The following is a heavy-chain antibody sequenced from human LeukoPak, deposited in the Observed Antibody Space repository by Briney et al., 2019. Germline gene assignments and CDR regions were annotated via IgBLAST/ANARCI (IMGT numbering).Heavy chain of an antibody. CDR2: IIPIFGTA. V-gene: IGHV1-69*13. J-gene: IGHJ4*02. CDR3: ARRWAYCGGDCVEGFDY. Sequence: ASVKVSCKASGGTFSSYAISWVRQAPGQGLEWMGGIIPIFGTANYAQKFQGRVTITADESTSTAYMELSSLRSKDTAVYYCARRWAYCGGDCVEGFDYWGQGTLVTVSS. CDR1: GGTFSSYA. D-gene: IGHD2-21*02.